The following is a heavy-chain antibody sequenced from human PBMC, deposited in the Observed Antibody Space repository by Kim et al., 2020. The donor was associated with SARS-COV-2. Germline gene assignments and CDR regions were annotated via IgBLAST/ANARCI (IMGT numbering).Heavy chain of an antibody. Sequence: AQGFTGRVVFSLDTSVSTAYLQISSLKAEDTAVYYCARDDGRAARPYFDYWGQGTLVTVSS. CDR3: ARDDGRAARPYFDY. J-gene: IGHJ4*02. D-gene: IGHD6-6*01. V-gene: IGHV7-4-1*02.